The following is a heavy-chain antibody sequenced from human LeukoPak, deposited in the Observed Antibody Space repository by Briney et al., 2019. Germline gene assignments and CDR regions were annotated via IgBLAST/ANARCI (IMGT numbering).Heavy chain of an antibody. CDR1: GGTFISYT. CDR3: ARGLLEWSAGYYYYYMDV. Sequence: ASVKVSCKASGGTFISYTISWVRQAPGQGLEWMGRIIPILGIANYAQKFQGRVTITADKSTSTAYMELSSLRSEDTAVYYCARGLLEWSAGYYYYYMDVWGKGTTVTVSS. J-gene: IGHJ6*03. CDR2: IIPILGIA. V-gene: IGHV1-69*02. D-gene: IGHD3-3*01.